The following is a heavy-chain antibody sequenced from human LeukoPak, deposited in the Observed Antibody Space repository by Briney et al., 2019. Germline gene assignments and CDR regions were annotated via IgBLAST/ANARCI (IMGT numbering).Heavy chain of an antibody. CDR2: IWYDGRTK. V-gene: IGHV3-33*08. CDR3: ARDLGVTTTGGYFDY. D-gene: IGHD4-17*01. Sequence: GGSLRLSCAASGFTFSNAWMSWVRQAPGKGREWGAFIWYDGRTKYYADSVKARFTISRDNSKNTLYLQMYSLRAEDTAVYYCARDLGVTTTGGYFDYWGQRTLVTVSS. J-gene: IGHJ4*02. CDR1: GFTFSNAW.